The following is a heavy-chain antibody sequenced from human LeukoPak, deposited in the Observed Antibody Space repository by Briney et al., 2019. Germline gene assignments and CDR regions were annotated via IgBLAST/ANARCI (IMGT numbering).Heavy chain of an antibody. CDR1: GFTFSDYV. V-gene: IGHV3-23*01. Sequence: PGGSLRLSCAASGFTFSDYVMSGVRQAPGKGLERVSRLCGSPSDTSYADSVRGRFTISRDNSKKTLNLQMNSLRAEDTAVYYCAKDQTPYNRKYDAFDIWGQGTMVIVSS. D-gene: IGHD1-1*01. CDR2: LCGSPSDT. J-gene: IGHJ3*02. CDR3: AKDQTPYNRKYDAFDI.